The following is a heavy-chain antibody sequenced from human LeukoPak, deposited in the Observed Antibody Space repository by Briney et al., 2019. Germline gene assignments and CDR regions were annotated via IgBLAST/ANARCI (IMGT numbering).Heavy chain of an antibody. CDR3: AKDYNRAYYYGSGFDY. CDR2: MRYDGSKK. CDR1: GFTFTSYG. J-gene: IGHJ4*02. D-gene: IGHD3-10*01. V-gene: IGHV3-30*02. Sequence: GGSLRLSCAASGFTFTSYGMNWVRQAPGKGLEWVAFMRYDGSKKYSADSVKGRFTISRDNSKNTLYLQMNSLRAEDTAVYYCAKDYNRAYYYGSGFDYWGQGTLVTVSS.